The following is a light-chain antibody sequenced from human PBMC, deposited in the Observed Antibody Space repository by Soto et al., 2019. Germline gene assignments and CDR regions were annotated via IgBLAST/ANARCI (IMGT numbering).Light chain of an antibody. CDR2: GAS. Sequence: EIVLTQSPATLSLSPGERATLSCRASQSVSSYLAWYQQKPGQAPRLLIYGASTRATGVPARFSGSGSGTDFTLTISSLQPEDFATYYCQQSYSTLTWTFGQGTKVDIK. CDR3: QQSYSTLTWT. J-gene: IGKJ1*01. V-gene: IGKV3-11*01. CDR1: QSVSSY.